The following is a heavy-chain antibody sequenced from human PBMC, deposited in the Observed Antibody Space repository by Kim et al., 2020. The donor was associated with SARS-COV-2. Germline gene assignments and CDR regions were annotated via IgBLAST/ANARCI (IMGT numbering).Heavy chain of an antibody. Sequence: SETLSLTCSVSGDSITDYSWTWIRLPPGRGLEWIGCAQHSGGARYNPSLQSRVTISLDSSKNQFSLHLTSVTASDTAIYYCARLITLYDYIDPWGQGTLVTVSS. CDR1: GDSITDYS. CDR2: AQHSGGA. D-gene: IGHD5-12*01. J-gene: IGHJ5*02. CDR3: ARLITLYDYIDP. V-gene: IGHV4-59*01.